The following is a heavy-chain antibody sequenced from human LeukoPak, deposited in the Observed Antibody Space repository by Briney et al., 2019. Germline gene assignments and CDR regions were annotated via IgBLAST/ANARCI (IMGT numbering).Heavy chain of an antibody. CDR1: GFTFSSYA. J-gene: IGHJ3*02. CDR3: ARDPYYDSSGPGAFDI. CDR2: ISGSGGST. V-gene: IGHV3-23*01. Sequence: PGGSLRLSCAASGFTFSSYAMSWVRQAPGKGLEWVSAISGSGGSTYYADSVKGRFTISRDNARNSLYLQMNSLRAEDTAVYYCARDPYYDSSGPGAFDIWGQGTMVTVSS. D-gene: IGHD3-22*01.